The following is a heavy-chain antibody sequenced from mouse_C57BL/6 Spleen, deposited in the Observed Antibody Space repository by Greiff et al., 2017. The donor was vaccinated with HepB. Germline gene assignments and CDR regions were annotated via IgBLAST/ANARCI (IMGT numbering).Heavy chain of an antibody. Sequence: DVKLVESGPGMVKPSQSLSLTCTVTGYSITSGYDWHWIRHFPGNKLEWMGYISYSGSTNYNPSLKSRISITHDTSKNHFFLKLNSVTTEDTATYYCAREGDDYAAWFAYWGQGTLVTVSA. CDR2: ISYSGST. CDR1: GYSITSGYD. V-gene: IGHV3-1*01. J-gene: IGHJ3*01. CDR3: AREGDDYAAWFAY. D-gene: IGHD2-4*01.